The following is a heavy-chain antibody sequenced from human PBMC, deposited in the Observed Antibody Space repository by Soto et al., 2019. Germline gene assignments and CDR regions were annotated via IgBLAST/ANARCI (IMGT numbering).Heavy chain of an antibody. J-gene: IGHJ4*02. D-gene: IGHD2-15*01. Sequence: GGSLRLSCAASGFTFSSYAMSWVRQAPGKGLEWVSAISGSGGSTYYADSGKGRFTISRDNSKNTLYLQMNSLRAEDTAVYYCAKQMVVVAAPQGGYWGQGTLVTVSS. CDR3: AKQMVVVAAPQGGY. CDR2: ISGSGGST. CDR1: GFTFSSYA. V-gene: IGHV3-23*01.